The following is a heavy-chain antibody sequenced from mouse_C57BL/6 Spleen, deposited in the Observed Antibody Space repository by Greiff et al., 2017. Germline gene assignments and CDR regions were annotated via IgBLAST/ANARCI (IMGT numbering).Heavy chain of an antibody. CDR1: GYSITSGYY. Sequence: EVKLEESGPGLVKPSQSLSLTCSVTGYSITSGYYWNWIRQFPGNKLEWMGYISYDGSNNYNPSLKNRISITRDTSKNQFFLKLNSVTTEDTATYYCARRNYGSSYNYWYFDVWGTGTTVTVSS. V-gene: IGHV3-6*01. D-gene: IGHD1-1*01. J-gene: IGHJ1*03. CDR3: ARRNYGSSYNYWYFDV. CDR2: ISYDGSN.